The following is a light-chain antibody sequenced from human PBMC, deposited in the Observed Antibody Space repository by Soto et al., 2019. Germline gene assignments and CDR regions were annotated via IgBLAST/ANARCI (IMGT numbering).Light chain of an antibody. CDR2: DVS. V-gene: IGLV2-14*03. Sequence: QSVLTQPASVYGSPGQSIAISCTGTSSDVGGYNYVSWYQQHPGKAPKLMIYDVSSRPSGVSNRFSGSKSGNTASLTISGLQAGDEADYYCSSYTSSTTEVLGTGTKVTVL. CDR1: SSDVGGYNY. J-gene: IGLJ1*01. CDR3: SSYTSSTTEV.